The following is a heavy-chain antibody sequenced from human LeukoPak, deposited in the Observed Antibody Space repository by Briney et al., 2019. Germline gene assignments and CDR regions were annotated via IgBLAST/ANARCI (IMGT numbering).Heavy chain of an antibody. Sequence: GGSLRLSCAASGFTFSSYSMNWVRQAPGKGLEWISFVSNGYTIHYADSVKGRFTISRDNAKNSVHLQMNSLRTEDTAVYYCAREAYYDFWSGYGYYYGMDVWGQGTTVTVSS. J-gene: IGHJ6*02. V-gene: IGHV3-48*01. CDR1: GFTFSSYS. CDR3: AREAYYDFWSGYGYYYGMDV. D-gene: IGHD3-3*01. CDR2: VSNGYTI.